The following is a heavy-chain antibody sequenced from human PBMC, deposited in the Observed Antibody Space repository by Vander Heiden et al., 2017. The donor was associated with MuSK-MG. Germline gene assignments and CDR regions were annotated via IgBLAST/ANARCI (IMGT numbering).Heavy chain of an antibody. CDR2: INHSGST. V-gene: IGHV4-34*01. CDR3: ARSPRVLLWFGELWIDY. Sequence: QVPLLQWGAGLLKPSETLSPTCAVYGGSFSGYSWSWIRQPPGKGLEWIGEINHSGSTNYNPPLKSRVTISVDTSKNQFSLKLSSVTAADTAVYYCARSPRVLLWFGELWIDYWGQGTLVTVSS. CDR1: GGSFSGYS. J-gene: IGHJ4*02. D-gene: IGHD3-10*01.